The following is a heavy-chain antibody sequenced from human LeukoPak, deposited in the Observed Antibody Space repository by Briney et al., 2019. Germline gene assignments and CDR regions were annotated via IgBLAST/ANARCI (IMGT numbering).Heavy chain of an antibody. CDR2: ISAYNGNT. CDR3: ARDGSSSSFDY. J-gene: IGHJ4*02. V-gene: IGHV1-18*01. D-gene: IGHD6-6*01. CDR1: GYTFTSFG. Sequence: ASVKVSCKASGYTFTSFGISWVRQAPGQGPEWMGWISAYNGNTNYAQKFQGRVTMTRHTSTSTAYMELRSLRSDDTAVYYCARDGSSSSFDYWGQGTLVTVSS.